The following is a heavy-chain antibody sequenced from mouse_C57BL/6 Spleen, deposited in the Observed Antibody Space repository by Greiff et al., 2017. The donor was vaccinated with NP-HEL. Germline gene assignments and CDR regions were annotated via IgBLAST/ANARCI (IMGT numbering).Heavy chain of an antibody. CDR1: GYSFTDYN. V-gene: IGHV1-39*01. CDR3: ARPHRLHYAKDY. Sequence: EVKLMESGPELVKPGASVKISCKASGYSFTDYNMHWVKQSNGQSLEWIGVFNPNYGTTSYNQKFKGKATLTVYQSSSTAYLQLNSLTSEDSAVYYCARPHRLHYAKDYWGQGTSVTVAS. CDR2: FNPNYGTT. D-gene: IGHD2-13*01. J-gene: IGHJ4*01.